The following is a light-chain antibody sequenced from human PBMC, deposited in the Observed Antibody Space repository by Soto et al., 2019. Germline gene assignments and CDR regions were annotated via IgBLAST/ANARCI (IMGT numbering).Light chain of an antibody. V-gene: IGKV3-20*01. Sequence: EILLTQSPCTLSLYPGERATLSCRASQSVSSSYLAWYQQKPGQAPRLLIYGASSRATGIPDRFSGSGSGTDFTLTISRLEPEDFAVYYCQQYGSSQITFGQGTRLEIK. J-gene: IGKJ5*01. CDR2: GAS. CDR3: QQYGSSQIT. CDR1: QSVSSSY.